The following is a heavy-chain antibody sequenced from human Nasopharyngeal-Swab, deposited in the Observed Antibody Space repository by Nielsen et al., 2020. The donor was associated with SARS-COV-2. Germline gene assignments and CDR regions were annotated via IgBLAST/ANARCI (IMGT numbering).Heavy chain of an antibody. CDR3: ARENFGFDY. V-gene: IGHV4-30-2*06. Sequence: SETLSLTCAVSGASIARGGYSWTWIRQSPRRGLEWIGYIYRSGSTYYNPSLKSRVTISVDRSKNQFSLKLSSVTAADTALYYCARENFGFDYWGQGILVTVSS. D-gene: IGHD3-10*01. CDR1: GASIARGGYS. J-gene: IGHJ4*02. CDR2: IYRSGST.